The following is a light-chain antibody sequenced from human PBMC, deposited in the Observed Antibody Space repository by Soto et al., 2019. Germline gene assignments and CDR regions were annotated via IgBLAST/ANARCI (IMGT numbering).Light chain of an antibody. J-gene: IGLJ1*01. Sequence: QSALTQPASVSGSPGXSXTISCTGTSSDVGGYNYVSWYQQHPGKAPNLMIYDVSNRPSGVSNRFSGSKSGNTASLTISGLQAEDEADYYCSSYTSSSLYVFGTETKVTVL. CDR2: DVS. CDR1: SSDVGGYNY. V-gene: IGLV2-14*01. CDR3: SSYTSSSLYV.